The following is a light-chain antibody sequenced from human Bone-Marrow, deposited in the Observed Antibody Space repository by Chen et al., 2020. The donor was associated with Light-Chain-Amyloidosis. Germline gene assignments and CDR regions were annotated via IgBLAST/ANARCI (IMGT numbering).Light chain of an antibody. CDR2: DDS. V-gene: IGLV3-21*02. CDR3: QVWDSSSDQVV. CDR1: DIENEV. J-gene: IGLJ2*01. Sequence: SYVLTQPPSVSVAPGQTARITCGGNDIENEVVHWYQQKPGQAPVLVVSDDSDRPSGIPERFFGSNSGNTATLTISRVEAGDEADYYCQVWDSSSDQVVFGGGTKLTVL.